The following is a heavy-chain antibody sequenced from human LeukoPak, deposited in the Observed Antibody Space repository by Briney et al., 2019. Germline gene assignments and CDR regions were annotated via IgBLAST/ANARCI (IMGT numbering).Heavy chain of an antibody. CDR2: IYSGGST. V-gene: IGHV3-53*01. CDR1: GFTVSSNY. CDR3: ARDLWGNCSSTSCYGAGPYYYYYYGMDV. J-gene: IGHJ6*02. Sequence: PGGSLRLSCAASGFTVSSNYMSWVRQAPGKGLEWVSVIYSGGSTYYADSVKGRFTISRDNSKNTLCLQMNSLRAEDTAVYYCARDLWGNCSSTSCYGAGPYYYYYYGMDVWGQGTTVTVSS. D-gene: IGHD2-2*01.